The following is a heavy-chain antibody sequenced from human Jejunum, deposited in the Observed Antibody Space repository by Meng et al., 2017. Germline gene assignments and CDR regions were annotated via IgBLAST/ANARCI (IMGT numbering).Heavy chain of an antibody. CDR1: GFSFSDYY. CDR3: ARPRDY. J-gene: IGHJ4*02. V-gene: IGHV3-11*01. Sequence: GGSLRLSCEASGFSFSDYYMTWIRQAPGKGLEWVAYISTSSKIIFYADSVKGRFIVSRDNARNSLFLQMNDLRADDTAVYYCARPRDYWGQGTLVTVSS. CDR2: ISTSSKII.